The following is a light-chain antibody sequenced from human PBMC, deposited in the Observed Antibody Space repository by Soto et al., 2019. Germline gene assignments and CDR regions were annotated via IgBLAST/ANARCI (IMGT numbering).Light chain of an antibody. J-gene: IGKJ1*01. Sequence: ELVLTQSPGTLSFSPGEGATLSCRASQSVSSNLAWYQQKPGQAPRLLIHGASTRATGITARFSGSGSGTEFTLTISSLQSEDFAVYYCQQYSNWPSWTFGQGTKVDIK. CDR1: QSVSSN. CDR2: GAS. V-gene: IGKV3-15*01. CDR3: QQYSNWPSWT.